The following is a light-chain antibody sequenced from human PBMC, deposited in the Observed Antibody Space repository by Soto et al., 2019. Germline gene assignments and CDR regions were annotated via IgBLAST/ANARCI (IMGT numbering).Light chain of an antibody. J-gene: IGKJ4*02. CDR1: QSISNS. Sequence: DIQMTQTPSTRSASVGDRVTMTCRASQSISNSLAWYQQKPETAPKLLIYRASALQRGVPSRFSASGSGTEFTLTIDSLPPDDFAPFSCQQYSTYPLTFGGGTKVDIK. CDR2: RAS. V-gene: IGKV1-5*03. CDR3: QQYSTYPLT.